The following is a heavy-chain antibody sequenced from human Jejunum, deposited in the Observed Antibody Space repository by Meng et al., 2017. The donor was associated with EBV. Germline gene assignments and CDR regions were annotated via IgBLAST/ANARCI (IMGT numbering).Heavy chain of an antibody. J-gene: IGHJ5*02. V-gene: IGHV1-8*01. CDR3: ARGAQPIDL. CDR2: MNPSNGKT. D-gene: IGHD3-3*01. Sequence: QGQLVQFGAEVKKPGASVKVYCKASGFTFTNYDINWVRQASGQGLEWMGWMNPSNGKTGYAQKFQGRVTMTRDASTSTAYMELSSLRSDDTAVYFCARGAQPIDLWGQGTLVTVSS. CDR1: GFTFTNYD.